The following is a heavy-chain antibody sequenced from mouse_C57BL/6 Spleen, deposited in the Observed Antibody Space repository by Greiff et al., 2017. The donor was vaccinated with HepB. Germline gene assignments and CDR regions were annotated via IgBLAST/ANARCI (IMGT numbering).Heavy chain of an antibody. V-gene: IGHV1-4*01. Sequence: QVHVKQSGAELARPGASVKMSCKASGYTFTSYTMHWVKQRPGQGLEWIGYINPSSGYTKYNQKFKDKATLTADKSSSTAYMQLSSLTSEDSAVYYCARYDYVSYWGQGTLVTVSA. CDR1: GYTFTSYT. J-gene: IGHJ3*01. CDR2: INPSSGYT. D-gene: IGHD2-4*01. CDR3: ARYDYVSY.